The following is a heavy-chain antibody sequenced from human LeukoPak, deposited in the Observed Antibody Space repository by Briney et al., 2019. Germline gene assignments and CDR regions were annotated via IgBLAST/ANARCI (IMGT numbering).Heavy chain of an antibody. CDR3: ARGDGVYVY. CDR2: IYFGGTT. V-gene: IGHV3-53*01. J-gene: IGHJ4*02. Sequence: TGGSLRLSCAASGFTVSSNYMTWVRQAPGQGLEWVSVIYFGGTTYYADSVKGRFNISRDNSKNTVYLQMNSRRVEETAVYYCARGDGVYVYWGQGTLVTVSS. D-gene: IGHD5/OR15-5a*01. CDR1: GFTVSSNY.